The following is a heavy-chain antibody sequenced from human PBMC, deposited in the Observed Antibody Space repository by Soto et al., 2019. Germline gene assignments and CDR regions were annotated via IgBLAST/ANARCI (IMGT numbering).Heavy chain of an antibody. D-gene: IGHD4-17*01. Sequence: PGESLKISWNCPGYSFTNYWISWVRQMPGKGLEWMGRIDLSDSYTNYSPSFQGHVTISADKSISTAYLQWSSLKASDTAMYYCSSGEEGGKDFWGQGTTVTVSS. J-gene: IGHJ6*02. V-gene: IGHV5-10-1*01. CDR2: IDLSDSYT. CDR1: GYSFTNYW. CDR3: SSGEEGGKDF.